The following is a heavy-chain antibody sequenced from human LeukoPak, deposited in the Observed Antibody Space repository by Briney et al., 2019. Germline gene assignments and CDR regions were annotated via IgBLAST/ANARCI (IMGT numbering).Heavy chain of an antibody. J-gene: IGHJ4*02. D-gene: IGHD3-22*01. CDR3: ARVYYYDSSGSPLFDY. Sequence: GASVKVSCKASGYTFTSYGISWVRQAPGQGLEWVGWISAYNGNTNYAQKLQGRVTMTTDTSTSTAYMELRSLRSDDTAVYYCARVYYYDSSGSPLFDYWGQGTLVTVSS. CDR1: GYTFTSYG. CDR2: ISAYNGNT. V-gene: IGHV1-18*01.